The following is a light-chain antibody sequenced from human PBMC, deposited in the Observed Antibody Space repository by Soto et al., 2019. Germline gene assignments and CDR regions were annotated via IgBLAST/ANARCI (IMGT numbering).Light chain of an antibody. Sequence: EIVLTQSPATLSLSPGERATLSCRASQSLSSYLAWYQQKPGQAPRLLIYDTSNRATGIPARFSGSGSGTAFTLNISSLEPEDFAVYYCQQRIKWPLTFGGGTKVDIK. J-gene: IGKJ4*01. CDR3: QQRIKWPLT. V-gene: IGKV3-11*01. CDR1: QSLSSY. CDR2: DTS.